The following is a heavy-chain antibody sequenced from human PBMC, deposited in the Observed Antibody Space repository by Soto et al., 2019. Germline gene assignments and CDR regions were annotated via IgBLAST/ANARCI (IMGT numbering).Heavy chain of an antibody. CDR3: ARDSRWELAFDY. J-gene: IGHJ4*02. CDR1: GFTFSSYG. V-gene: IGHV3-7*05. Sequence: GGSLRLSCAASGFTFSSYGMHWVRQAPGKGLEWVANIKQDGSEKYYVDSVKGRFTISRDNAKNSLYLQMNSLRAEDTAVYYCARDSRWELAFDYWGQGTLVTVSS. CDR2: IKQDGSEK. D-gene: IGHD1-26*01.